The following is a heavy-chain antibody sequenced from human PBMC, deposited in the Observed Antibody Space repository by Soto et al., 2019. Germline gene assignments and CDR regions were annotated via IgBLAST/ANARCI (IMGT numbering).Heavy chain of an antibody. V-gene: IGHV3-66*01. CDR3: VRENYYYGMDV. CDR1: GFDASVNY. Sequence: GESLKISCAASGFDASVNYMTWVRQAPGKGLEWVSAINSAGSTFYADSVKGRFTISRDNSKNTLYLQMNSLRVEDTAMYYCVRENYYYGMDVWGQGTTVTVS. J-gene: IGHJ6*02. CDR2: INSAGST.